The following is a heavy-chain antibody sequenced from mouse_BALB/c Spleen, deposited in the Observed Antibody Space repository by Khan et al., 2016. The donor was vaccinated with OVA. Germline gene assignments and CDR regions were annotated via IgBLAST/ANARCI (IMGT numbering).Heavy chain of an antibody. CDR2: ISTFNGNT. J-gene: IGHJ2*01. CDR1: GYTFTDYV. CDR3: TRSGGYYGSYFDY. D-gene: IGHD1-1*01. Sequence: QVQLQQSGPEVVRPGVSVKISCKGSGYTFTDYVVHWVKQSHAKSLEWIGVISTFNGNTNYNQKFKGKATMTVDKSSSTAYMELARLTSEDSAIYYCTRSGGYYGSYFDYWGQGTTLTVSS. V-gene: IGHV1S137*01.